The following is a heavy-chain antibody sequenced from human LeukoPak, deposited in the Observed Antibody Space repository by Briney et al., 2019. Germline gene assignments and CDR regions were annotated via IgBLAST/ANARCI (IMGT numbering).Heavy chain of an antibody. Sequence: GGSLRLSCSASGFTFSDYDMNWVRQAPGKGLEWVSSISGLSTHIYYGDTVKGRFSISRDNAKNSVYLQMNSLGVEDTAIYYCGRAFPPLRTSSAGDLWGQGILVTVSS. D-gene: IGHD3-16*01. CDR1: GFTFSDYD. J-gene: IGHJ4*02. CDR3: GRAFPPLRTSSAGDL. CDR2: ISGLSTHI. V-gene: IGHV3-69-1*02.